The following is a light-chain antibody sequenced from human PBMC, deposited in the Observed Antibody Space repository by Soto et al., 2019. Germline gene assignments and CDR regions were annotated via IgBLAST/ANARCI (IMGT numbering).Light chain of an antibody. V-gene: IGKV3-15*01. CDR1: QIFSSN. J-gene: IGKJ5*01. Sequence: IVMTRSPATLSVSPGERATLSCGASQIFSSNLAWYQQKAGQAPRLLIYGASTRATGIPARFSGSESGTEFTLTISSLQSEDFAVYYCQQYHNWPLTFGQGTRLEIK. CDR2: GAS. CDR3: QQYHNWPLT.